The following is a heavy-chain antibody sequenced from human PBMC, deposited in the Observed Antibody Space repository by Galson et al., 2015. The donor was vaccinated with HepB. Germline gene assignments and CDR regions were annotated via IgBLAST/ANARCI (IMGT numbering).Heavy chain of an antibody. CDR2: ISYDESNK. D-gene: IGHD5-18*01. V-gene: IGHV3-30*18. CDR3: AKDRYSYGDYYFDY. J-gene: IGHJ4*02. CDR1: GFTFSSYG. Sequence: SLRLSCAASGFTFSSYGMHWVRQAPGKGLEWVAVISYDESNKYYADSVKGRFTISRDNSKNTLYLQMNSLRAEDTAVYYCAKDRYSYGDYYFDYWGQGTLVTVSS.